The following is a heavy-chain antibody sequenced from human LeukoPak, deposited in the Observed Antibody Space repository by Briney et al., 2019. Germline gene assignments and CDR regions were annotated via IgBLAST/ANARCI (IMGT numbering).Heavy chain of an antibody. V-gene: IGHV3-53*01. CDR1: GFTVSSNY. Sequence: PGGSLRLSCAASGFTVSSNYMSWVRQAPGKGLEWVSVIYSGGSTYYADSVKGRFTISRDNSKNMLYLQMNNLRAEDTAVYYCARDRRERGFREFHYYYYYMDVWGKGTTVTVSS. J-gene: IGHJ6*03. D-gene: IGHD3-10*01. CDR3: ARDRRERGFREFHYYYYYMDV. CDR2: IYSGGST.